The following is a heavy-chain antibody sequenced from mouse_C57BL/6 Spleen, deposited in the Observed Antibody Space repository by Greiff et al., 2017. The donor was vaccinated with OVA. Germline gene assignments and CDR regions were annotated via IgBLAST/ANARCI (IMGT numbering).Heavy chain of an antibody. CDR3: ARLYDYDDYWYFDV. D-gene: IGHD2-4*01. Sequence: QVQLQQPGAELVKPGASVKMSCKASGYTFTSYWITWVKQRPGQGLEWIGDIYPGSGSTNYNEKFKSKATLTVDTSSSTAYMQLSSLTSEDSAVYYCARLYDYDDYWYFDVWGTGTTVTVSS. V-gene: IGHV1-55*01. CDR2: IYPGSGST. J-gene: IGHJ1*03. CDR1: GYTFTSYW.